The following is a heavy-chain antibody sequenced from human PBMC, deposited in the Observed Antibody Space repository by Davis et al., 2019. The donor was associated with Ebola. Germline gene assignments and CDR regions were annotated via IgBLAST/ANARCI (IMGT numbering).Heavy chain of an antibody. CDR1: GYTFSSFA. V-gene: IGHV1-18*01. J-gene: IGHJ6*02. D-gene: IGHD6-13*01. Sequence: GESLKISCKASGYTFSSFAITWVREAPGQGLEWMGWISGYDGNTNYAQKVQGRVTMTTDTSTSTAYLELRSLRSDDTAVYYCARDFAFPGIEAGGESYYYGLDVWGQGTTVTVSS. CDR2: ISGYDGNT. CDR3: ARDFAFPGIEAGGESYYYGLDV.